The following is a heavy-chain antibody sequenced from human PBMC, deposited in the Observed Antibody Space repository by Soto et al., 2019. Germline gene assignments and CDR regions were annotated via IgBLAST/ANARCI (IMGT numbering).Heavy chain of an antibody. CDR2: TYFRSKWYN. J-gene: IGHJ5*02. D-gene: IGHD5-12*01. CDR3: AKGDNLGPKTGYAFDP. V-gene: IGHV6-1*01. CDR1: GDSVSSNTAS. Sequence: SQTLSLTCAIPGDSVSSNTASWNWIRQSPSRGLEWLGRTYFRSKWYNDYAVSVKSRIIINPDTSNNQFSLQLSSVTPEDTAVYFCAKGDNLGPKTGYAFDPWGQGIMVTVSS.